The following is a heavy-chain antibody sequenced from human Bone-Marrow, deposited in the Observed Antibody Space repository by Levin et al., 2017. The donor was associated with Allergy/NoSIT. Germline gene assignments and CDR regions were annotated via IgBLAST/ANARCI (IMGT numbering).Heavy chain of an antibody. D-gene: IGHD6-19*01. V-gene: IGHV3-33*01. CDR3: ARDLSSGPRPINWFDP. CDR1: GFTFSSYG. Sequence: GWSLRLSCAASGFTFSSYGMHWVRQAPGKGLEWVAVIWYDGSNKYYADSVKGRFTISRDNSKNTLYLQMNSLRAEDTAVYYCARDLSSGPRPINWFDPWGQGTLVTVSS. J-gene: IGHJ5*02. CDR2: IWYDGSNK.